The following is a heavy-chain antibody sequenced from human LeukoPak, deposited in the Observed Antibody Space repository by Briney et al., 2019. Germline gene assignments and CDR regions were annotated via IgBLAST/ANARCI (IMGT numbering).Heavy chain of an antibody. CDR2: IYYSGST. CDR1: GGSISSYY. D-gene: IGHD6-13*01. CDR3: ARHIAAAVLDAFDI. J-gene: IGHJ3*02. Sequence: PSETLSLTCTVSGGSISSYYWSWIRQPAGKGLEWIGYIYYSGSTNYNPSLKSRVTISVDTSKNQFSLKLSSVTAADTAVYYCARHIAAAVLDAFDIWGQGTMVTVSS. V-gene: IGHV4-59*08.